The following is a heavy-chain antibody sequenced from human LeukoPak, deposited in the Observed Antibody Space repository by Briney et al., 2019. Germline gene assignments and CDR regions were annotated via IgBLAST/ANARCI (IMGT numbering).Heavy chain of an antibody. CDR2: IYTSGST. D-gene: IGHD5-12*01. V-gene: IGHV4-61*02. J-gene: IGHJ4*02. Sequence: PSETLSLTCTVSGGSISSGSYYWSWIRQPAGKGLEWIGRIYTSGSTNYNPSLKSRVTISVDTSKNQFSLKLSSVTAADTAVYYCVRGWLHDYWGQGTLVTVSS. CDR3: VRGWLHDY. CDR1: GGSISSGSYY.